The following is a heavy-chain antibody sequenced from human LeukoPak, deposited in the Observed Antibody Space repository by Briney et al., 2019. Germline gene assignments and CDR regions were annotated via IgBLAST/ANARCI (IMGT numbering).Heavy chain of an antibody. V-gene: IGHV4-59*01. Sequence: SETLSLTCTVSGGSISSDYWSWIRQPPGKGLEWLGYIYYRGSTNYNPSLKSRVTISVDTSKNQFSLKLSSVTAADTTVYYCARLSGYSSGHYYSDYWGQGTLVTVSS. CDR3: ARLSGYSSGHYYSDY. J-gene: IGHJ4*02. D-gene: IGHD3-22*01. CDR2: IYYRGST. CDR1: GGSISSDY.